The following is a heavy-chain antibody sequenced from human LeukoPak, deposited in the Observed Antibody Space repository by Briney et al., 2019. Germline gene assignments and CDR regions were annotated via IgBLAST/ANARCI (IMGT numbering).Heavy chain of an antibody. J-gene: IGHJ4*02. V-gene: IGHV4-39*07. CDR3: ARTYSSGWPFDY. CDR2: IYYSGST. Sequence: SETLSLTCTVSGGSISSSSYYWGWIRQPPGKGLEWIGSIYYSGSTNYNPSLKSRVTISVDTSKNQFSLKLSSVTAADTAVYYCARTYSSGWPFDYWGQGTLVTVSS. D-gene: IGHD6-19*01. CDR1: GGSISSSSYY.